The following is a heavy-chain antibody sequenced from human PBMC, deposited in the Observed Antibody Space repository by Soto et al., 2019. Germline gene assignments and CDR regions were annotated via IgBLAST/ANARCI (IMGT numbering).Heavy chain of an antibody. CDR1: GYSFTSLD. V-gene: IGHV1-8*01. CDR2: MQPSSGRT. CDR3: ARGVTAGVDY. J-gene: IGHJ4*02. D-gene: IGHD1-26*01. Sequence: QVQLVQSGAEVREPGASVKVSCKASGYSFTSLDINWVRQTTGQGLEWMGWMQPSSGRTGYAQKFQGGVTMTRDTSINTAYMGLSSLTSDDTAFYYCARGVTAGVDYWGQGTLVTVSS.